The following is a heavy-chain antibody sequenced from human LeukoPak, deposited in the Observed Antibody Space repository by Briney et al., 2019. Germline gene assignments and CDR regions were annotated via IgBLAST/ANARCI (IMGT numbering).Heavy chain of an antibody. Sequence: ASVKVSCKASAYIFSNYGISWVRQAPGQGLEWMGWISAKNGDTNYIHNFRGRVTMTTDTSTSTAYMELCSLRSDDTAVYYCARDVPATTPFDYWGQGTLVTVSS. CDR1: AYIFSNYG. V-gene: IGHV1-18*01. CDR3: ARDVPATTPFDY. J-gene: IGHJ4*02. D-gene: IGHD1-7*01. CDR2: ISAKNGDT.